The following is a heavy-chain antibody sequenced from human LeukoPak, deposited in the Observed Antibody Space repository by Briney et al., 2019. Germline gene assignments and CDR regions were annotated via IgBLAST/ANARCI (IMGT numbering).Heavy chain of an antibody. CDR1: GFTFSSYG. CDR3: AKKGI. Sequence: PGGSLRLSCAASGFTFSSYGMHWVRQAPGMGLEWVAVISYDGSNKYYADSVKGRFTISRDNSKNTLYLQMNSLRAEDTDVYYCAKKGICGQGTMVTVSS. V-gene: IGHV3-30*18. J-gene: IGHJ3*02. CDR2: ISYDGSNK.